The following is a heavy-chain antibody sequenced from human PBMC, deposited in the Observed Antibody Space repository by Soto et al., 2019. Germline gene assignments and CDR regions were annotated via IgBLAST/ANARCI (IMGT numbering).Heavy chain of an antibody. J-gene: IGHJ5*02. CDR3: AKEVTPFSISDWFDP. D-gene: IGHD2-21*02. CDR2: ISVGGRST. V-gene: IGHV3-23*01. Sequence: GGSLRLSCAASGFTFSSFAMNWVRQVPGKGLQWVSGISVGGRSTYYADSVKGRFTISRDNSESTLYLQMNSLRAEDTATYYCAKEVTPFSISDWFDPWGQGTLVTVSS. CDR1: GFTFSSFA.